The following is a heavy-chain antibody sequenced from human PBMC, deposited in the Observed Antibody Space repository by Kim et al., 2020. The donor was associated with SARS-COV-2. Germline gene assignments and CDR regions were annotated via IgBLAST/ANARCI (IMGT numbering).Heavy chain of an antibody. V-gene: IGHV4-39*01. Sequence: SETLSLTCTVSGGSISSSSYYWGWIRQPPGKGLEWIGSIYYSGSTYYNPSLKSRVTISVDTSKNQFSLKLSSVTAADTAVYYCARHVSDVTYYYDSSGLNWFDPWGQGTLVTVSS. CDR2: IYYSGST. J-gene: IGHJ5*02. CDR3: ARHVSDVTYYYDSSGLNWFDP. CDR1: GGSISSSSYY. D-gene: IGHD3-22*01.